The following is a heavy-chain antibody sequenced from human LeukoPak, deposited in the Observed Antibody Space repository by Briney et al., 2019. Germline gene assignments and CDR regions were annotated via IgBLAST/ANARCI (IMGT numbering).Heavy chain of an antibody. Sequence: SETLSLTCTVSGGSVTSGGYYWTWIRQPPGKGLAWIGYIYYSGSTNYNPSLKSRVTISVDTSKNQFSLKLSSVTAADTAVYYCARGDVLQSYYYYGMDVWGQGTTVTVSS. CDR3: ARGDVLQSYYYYGMDV. D-gene: IGHD2-21*02. V-gene: IGHV4-61*08. CDR1: GGSVTSGGYY. CDR2: IYYSGST. J-gene: IGHJ6*02.